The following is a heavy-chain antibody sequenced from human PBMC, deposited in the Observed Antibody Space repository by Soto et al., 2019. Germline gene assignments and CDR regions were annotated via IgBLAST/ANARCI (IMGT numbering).Heavy chain of an antibody. D-gene: IGHD2-8*01. Sequence: PRLSCAASGFTFSSYAMHWVRQAPGKGLEWVAVISYDGSNKYYADSVKGRFTISRDNSKNTLYLQMDSLRAEDTAVYYCARAYCTNGVCSYYYYGLDVWGQGTTVTVSS. J-gene: IGHJ6*02. V-gene: IGHV3-30-3*01. CDR1: GFTFSSYA. CDR3: ARAYCTNGVCSYYYYGLDV. CDR2: ISYDGSNK.